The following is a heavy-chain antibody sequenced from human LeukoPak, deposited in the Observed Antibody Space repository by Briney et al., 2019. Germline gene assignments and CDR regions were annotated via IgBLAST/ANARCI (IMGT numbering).Heavy chain of an antibody. CDR2: IKQDGSEK. J-gene: IGHJ4*02. CDR1: GFTFISYW. Sequence: PGGSLRLSCAASGFTFISYWMTWVRQAPGKGLEWVANIKQDGSEKYYVDSVKGRFTISRDNAKNSLYLQMNSLRAEDTAVYYCARNFAIDYWGQGTLVTVSS. V-gene: IGHV3-7*01. D-gene: IGHD3-9*01. CDR3: ARNFAIDY.